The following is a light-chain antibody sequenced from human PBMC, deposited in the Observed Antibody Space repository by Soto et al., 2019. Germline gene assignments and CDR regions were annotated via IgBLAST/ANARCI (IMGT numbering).Light chain of an antibody. J-gene: IGKJ4*01. Sequence: DIVMTQSPDSLAMSLGERATINCKSSQSLLYSSNNKNYLAWYQQKPRQPPTLLINWASARESGVPERFSGSGSGTDFTLTISSLQAEDLAVYFCQQYYSPPLTFGGGTKVEIK. CDR2: WAS. CDR3: QQYYSPPLT. V-gene: IGKV4-1*01. CDR1: QSLLYSSNNKNY.